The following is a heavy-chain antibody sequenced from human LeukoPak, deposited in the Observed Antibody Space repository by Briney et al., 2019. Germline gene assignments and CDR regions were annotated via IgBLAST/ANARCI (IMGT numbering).Heavy chain of an antibody. CDR3: ARDYYGSGVLDY. D-gene: IGHD3-10*01. Sequence: PGGSLRLSCAASGFTFSSYSMNWVRQAPGKGLEWVSSISSSSSYIYYADSVKSRFTISRDNAKNSLYLQMNSLRAEDTAVYYCARDYYGSGVLDYWGQGTLVTVSS. CDR2: ISSSSSYI. CDR1: GFTFSSYS. J-gene: IGHJ4*02. V-gene: IGHV3-21*01.